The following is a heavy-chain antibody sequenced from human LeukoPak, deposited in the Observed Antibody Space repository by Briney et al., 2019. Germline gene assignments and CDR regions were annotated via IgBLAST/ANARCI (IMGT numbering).Heavy chain of an antibody. CDR1: GGSISSSNW. CDR3: ARPSYGSGSYFDY. Sequence: PSGTLSLTCAVSGGSISSSNWWSWVRQPPGKGLEWIGEIYHSGSTNYNPSLKSRVTISVDKSKNQFSLKLSSVTAADTAVYYCARPSYGSGSYFDYWGQGTLVTVSS. CDR2: IYHSGST. V-gene: IGHV4-4*02. J-gene: IGHJ4*02. D-gene: IGHD3-10*01.